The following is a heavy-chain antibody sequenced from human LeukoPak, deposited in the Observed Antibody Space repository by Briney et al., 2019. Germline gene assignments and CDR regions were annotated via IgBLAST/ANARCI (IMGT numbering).Heavy chain of an antibody. CDR2: IHSSGNT. CDR3: AKGSSSGASYFGS. D-gene: IGHD1-26*01. J-gene: IGHJ4*02. Sequence: SETLSLTCTVSGDSFSSFYWTWIRQPAGRGPDWIGRIHSSGNTHFNPSLESRVTMSLDTSKNQFSLNLRSVPAADTALYYCAKGSSSGASYFGSWGQGTLVTVSS. CDR1: GDSFSSFY. V-gene: IGHV4-4*07.